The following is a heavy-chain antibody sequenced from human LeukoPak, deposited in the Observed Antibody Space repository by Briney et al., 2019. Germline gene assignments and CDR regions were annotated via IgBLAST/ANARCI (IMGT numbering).Heavy chain of an antibody. CDR2: MKQDGSEK. CDR3: ARLYGSGRPPAFLPNHYYFDY. J-gene: IGHJ4*02. V-gene: IGHV3-7*05. Sequence: GGSLRLSCAASGFTFSNYWMSWVRQGPGKGLEWVGNMKQDGSEKYYVDSVKGRFTISRDNAKNSLFLQMNSLRAEDTAVYYCARLYGSGRPPAFLPNHYYFDYWGQGTLVTVSS. D-gene: IGHD3-10*01. CDR1: GFTFSNYW.